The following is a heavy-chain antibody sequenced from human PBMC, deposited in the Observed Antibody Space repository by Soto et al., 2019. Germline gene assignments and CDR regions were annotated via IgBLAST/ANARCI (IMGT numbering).Heavy chain of an antibody. D-gene: IGHD5-18*01. CDR3: ARGYDTALAPIF. V-gene: IGHV4-34*01. Sequence: LSLTCAVYGGSFSSYHWSWIRQTPGKGLEWIGEINHLTTTNYNPSLKSRVIISLDTPKNQFSLKLSSVTAADTAVYYCARGYDTALAPIFWGQGILVTVSS. CDR1: GGSFSSYH. CDR2: INHLTTT. J-gene: IGHJ4*02.